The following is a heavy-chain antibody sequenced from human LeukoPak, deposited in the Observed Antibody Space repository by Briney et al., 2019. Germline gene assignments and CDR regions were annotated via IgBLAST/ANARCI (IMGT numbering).Heavy chain of an antibody. V-gene: IGHV4-59*01. CDR2: IYYSGST. Sequence: PSQTLSLTCTVSARSISSYYWSWIRQPPGNGLEWIGYIYYSGSTNYNPSLKRRVTISVDTSKNQFSLKLSSVTAADTAVYYCARARYYYDSSGYYDYRGQGTLVTVSS. D-gene: IGHD3-22*01. CDR3: ARARYYYDSSGYYDY. J-gene: IGHJ4*02. CDR1: ARSISSYY.